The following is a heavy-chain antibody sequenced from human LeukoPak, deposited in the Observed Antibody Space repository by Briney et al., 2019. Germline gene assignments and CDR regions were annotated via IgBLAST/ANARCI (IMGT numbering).Heavy chain of an antibody. Sequence: PGRSLGLSCAASGFTFSSYGMHWVRQAPGKGLEWVAVISYDGSNKYYADSVKGRFTISRDNSKNTLYLQMNSLRAEDTAVYYCAKDDARYCSSTSCYFIDYWGQGTLVTVSS. CDR1: GFTFSSYG. CDR2: ISYDGSNK. V-gene: IGHV3-30*18. D-gene: IGHD2-2*01. CDR3: AKDDARYCSSTSCYFIDY. J-gene: IGHJ4*02.